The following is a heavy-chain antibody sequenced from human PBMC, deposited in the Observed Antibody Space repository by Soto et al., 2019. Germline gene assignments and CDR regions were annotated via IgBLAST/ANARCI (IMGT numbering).Heavy chain of an antibody. D-gene: IGHD2-15*01. V-gene: IGHV1-3*01. CDR1: GYTFTRYT. Sequence: ASVKVSCKASGYTFTRYTMNWVRQAPGQRLEWMGWINPDNGNTKSSQKFQDRVIITRDTSASTAYMDLSSLRSEDTAVYYCARGIATGQLDPWGQGTLVTVSS. J-gene: IGHJ5*02. CDR3: ARGIATGQLDP. CDR2: INPDNGNT.